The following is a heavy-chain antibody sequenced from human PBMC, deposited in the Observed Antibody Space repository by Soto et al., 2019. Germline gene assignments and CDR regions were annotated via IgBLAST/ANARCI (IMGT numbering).Heavy chain of an antibody. CDR3: ARRFCSDSYCSYFDY. D-gene: IGHD2-15*01. J-gene: IGHJ4*02. Sequence: SETLSLTCTVSGGSITSSSYYWGWIRQPPGKGLEWIGGIYYSGRSYYNPSLKSRVTMSVDTSKNQFSLTLNSVTAADAAVYYCARRFCSDSYCSYFDYWGRGTLVTVSS. V-gene: IGHV4-39*01. CDR2: IYYSGRS. CDR1: GGSITSSSYY.